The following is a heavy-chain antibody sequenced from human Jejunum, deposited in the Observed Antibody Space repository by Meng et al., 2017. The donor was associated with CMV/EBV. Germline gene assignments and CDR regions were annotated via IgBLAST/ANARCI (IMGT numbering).Heavy chain of an antibody. CDR2: ISTSSSFI. D-gene: IGHD5-12*01. CDR1: GFTFSNYY. Sequence: SGFTFSNYYMHWVRQAPGKGLEWVSCISTSSSFIHYADSIKDRFVISRDNAKNSLYLQMDSLRAEDTAVYYCVRGDSGYDLTVFDVWGQGTMVTVSS. V-gene: IGHV3-21*01. J-gene: IGHJ3*01. CDR3: VRGDSGYDLTVFDV.